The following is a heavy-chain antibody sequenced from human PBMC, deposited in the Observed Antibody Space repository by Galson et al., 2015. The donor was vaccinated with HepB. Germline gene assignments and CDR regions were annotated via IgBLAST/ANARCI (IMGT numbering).Heavy chain of an antibody. V-gene: IGHV4-39*01. CDR3: AKRNYYDNSGYEAVYYDS. Sequence: QPRGKGLAWVGNIYSTGSTYYDPSLRSRVTISVDTSKNPFSLKLSSVTAADTAVYYCAKRNYYDNSGYEAVYYDSWGQGTLVTVSS. J-gene: IGHJ4*02. CDR2: IYSTGST. D-gene: IGHD3-22*01.